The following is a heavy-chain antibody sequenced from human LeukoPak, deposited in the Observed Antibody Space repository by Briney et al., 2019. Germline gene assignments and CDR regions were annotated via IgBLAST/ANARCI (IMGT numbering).Heavy chain of an antibody. CDR1: GYTFTIYD. CDR3: AKSNGVDRNGYNSDYFDY. V-gene: IGHV1-8*03. J-gene: IGHJ4*02. D-gene: IGHD5-24*01. CDR2: MNPHSGNT. Sequence: ASVTVSFKASGYTFTIYDINWVRQATGQGLEWMGWMNPHSGNTGYAQKFQGRVTITRYTSINTAYMELSSLRAEDTAVYYCAKSNGVDRNGYNSDYFDYWGQGTLVTVSS.